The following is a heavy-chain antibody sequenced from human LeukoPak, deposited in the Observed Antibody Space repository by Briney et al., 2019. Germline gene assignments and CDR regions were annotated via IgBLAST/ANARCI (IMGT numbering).Heavy chain of an antibody. J-gene: IGHJ6*02. CDR2: IYNGVNT. Sequence: SETLSLTCTVSGASVSSASYWTWIRQPPGKGVEWIAHIYNGVNTNYNPSLKSRVTISVDTSKNQFSLKLSSVTAADTAVYYCARGDYSYYYGMDVWGQGTTVTVSS. CDR1: GASVSSASY. CDR3: ARGDYSYYYGMDV. D-gene: IGHD2-21*01. V-gene: IGHV4-61*01.